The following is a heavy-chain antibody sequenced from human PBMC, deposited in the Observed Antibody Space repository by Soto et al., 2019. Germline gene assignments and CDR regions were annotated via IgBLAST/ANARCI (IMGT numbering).Heavy chain of an antibody. J-gene: IGHJ5*02. CDR3: ARDGDPYYYDSSGYNWFDP. CDR1: GGTFSSYA. CDR2: IIPIFGTA. V-gene: IGHV1-69*01. D-gene: IGHD3-22*01. Sequence: QVQLVQSGAEVQKPGSSVKVSCKASGGTFSSYAISWVRQAPGQGLEWMGGIIPIFGTANYAQKFQGRVTITADESTSTAYMELSSLRSEDTAVYYCARDGDPYYYDSSGYNWFDPWGQGTLVTVSS.